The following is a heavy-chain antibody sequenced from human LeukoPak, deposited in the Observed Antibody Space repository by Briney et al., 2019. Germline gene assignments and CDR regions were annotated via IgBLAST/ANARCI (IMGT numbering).Heavy chain of an antibody. Sequence: PSETLSLTCAVYGGSFSGYYWSWIRQPPGKGLEWIGEINHSGSTNYNPSLKSRVTISVDTSKNQFSLKLSSVTAADTAVYYCARGRQRPKYRGTGPHAFDIWGQGTMVTVSS. J-gene: IGHJ3*02. D-gene: IGHD1-1*01. CDR3: ARGRQRPKYRGTGPHAFDI. CDR1: GGSFSGYY. V-gene: IGHV4-34*01. CDR2: INHSGST.